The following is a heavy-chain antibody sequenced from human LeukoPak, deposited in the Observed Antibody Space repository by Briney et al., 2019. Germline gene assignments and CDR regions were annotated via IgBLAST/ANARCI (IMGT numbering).Heavy chain of an antibody. J-gene: IGHJ2*01. V-gene: IGHV3-30*04. CDR3: ARAAYSSTWYSRYFDL. Sequence: GSLRLSCAASGFTFSSYAIHWVRQAPGKGLEWVAVISYDGSNRYYADSVQGRFTISRDNSKNTLYLQMNSLRAEDTAVYYCARAAYSSTWYSRYFDLWGRGTLVTVSS. D-gene: IGHD6-13*01. CDR2: ISYDGSNR. CDR1: GFTFSSYA.